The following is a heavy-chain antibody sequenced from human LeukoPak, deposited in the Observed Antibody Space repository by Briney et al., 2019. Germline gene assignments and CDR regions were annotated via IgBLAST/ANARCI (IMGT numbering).Heavy chain of an antibody. J-gene: IGHJ4*02. Sequence: GGSLRLSCAASGLTFSNFAMSWVRQAPGKGLEWVSTISDSGDTTYYADSVKGRFTISRDKSKNTLYLQMNSLRAEDTALYYCAKGRTASCYSSIGSWGQGTLVTVSS. D-gene: IGHD2-15*01. CDR3: AKGRTASCYSSIGS. V-gene: IGHV3-23*01. CDR2: ISDSGDTT. CDR1: GLTFSNFA.